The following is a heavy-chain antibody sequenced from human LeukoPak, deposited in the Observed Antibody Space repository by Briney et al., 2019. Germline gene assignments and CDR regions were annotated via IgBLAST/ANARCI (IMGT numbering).Heavy chain of an antibody. CDR2: INPKSGGT. Sequence: ASVKVSCKASGYTFTSYYMHWVRQAPGQGLEWMGIINPKSGGTNEAQKFHDRVTMTRDTSIRTAYMEVSRLRSGDTAVYYCARSPDILTGENFDYWGQGTLVTVSS. CDR3: ARSPDILTGENFDY. CDR1: GYTFTSYY. J-gene: IGHJ4*02. V-gene: IGHV1-2*02. D-gene: IGHD3-9*01.